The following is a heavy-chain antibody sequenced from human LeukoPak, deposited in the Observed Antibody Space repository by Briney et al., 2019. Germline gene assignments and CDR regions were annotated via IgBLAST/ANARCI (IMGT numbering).Heavy chain of an antibody. CDR1: GGSFSGYY. Sequence: SETLSLTCAVYGGSFSGYYWSWIRQPPGKGLEWIGEINHSGSTNYNPSLKSRVTISVDTSKNQFSLKLSSVTAADTAMYYCARVGVWGSYRYTFFDYWGQGTLVTVSS. J-gene: IGHJ4*02. CDR3: ARVGVWGSYRYTFFDY. D-gene: IGHD3-16*02. V-gene: IGHV4-34*01. CDR2: INHSGST.